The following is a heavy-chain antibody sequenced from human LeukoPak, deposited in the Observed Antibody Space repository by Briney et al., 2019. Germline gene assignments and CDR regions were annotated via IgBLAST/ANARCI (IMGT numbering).Heavy chain of an antibody. Sequence: SETLSLTCTVSGGSISSYYWSWIRQSPGKGLQWIGYISHGGSTNYDSSLKSRLTMSVDTSKNQFSLKLRSVTAAGTAVYYCARFGSDSYGYKYYFDYWGQGARVTVSS. CDR1: GGSISSYY. J-gene: IGHJ4*02. CDR3: ARFGSDSYGYKYYFDY. V-gene: IGHV4-59*08. CDR2: ISHGGST. D-gene: IGHD3-16*01.